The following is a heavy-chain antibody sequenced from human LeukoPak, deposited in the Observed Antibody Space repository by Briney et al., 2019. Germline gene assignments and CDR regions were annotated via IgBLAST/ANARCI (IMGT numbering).Heavy chain of an antibody. Sequence: GGSLRLSCAASGFTFSDYYMSWIRQAPGKGLEWVSYISSSGSTIYYADSVKGRFTISRDNAKNTLYLQMNSLRAEDTAVYYCARDRYCSSTSCYHVAWFDPWGQGTLVTVSS. CDR1: GFTFSDYY. J-gene: IGHJ5*02. CDR3: ARDRYCSSTSCYHVAWFDP. V-gene: IGHV3-11*04. CDR2: ISSSGSTI. D-gene: IGHD2-2*01.